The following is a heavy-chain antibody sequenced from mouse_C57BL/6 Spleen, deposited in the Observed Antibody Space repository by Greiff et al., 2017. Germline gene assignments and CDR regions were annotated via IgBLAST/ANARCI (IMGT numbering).Heavy chain of an antibody. CDR2: IYPGDGDT. CDR3: AIYGSSYYFDY. V-gene: IGHV1-80*01. CDR1: GYAFSSYW. Sequence: QVQLKQSGAELVKPGASVKISCKASGYAFSSYWMHWVKQRPGKGLEWIGQIYPGDGDTNYNGKFKGKATLTADKSSSTAYMQLSSLTSEDSAVYFCAIYGSSYYFDYWGQGTTLTVSS. J-gene: IGHJ2*01. D-gene: IGHD1-1*01.